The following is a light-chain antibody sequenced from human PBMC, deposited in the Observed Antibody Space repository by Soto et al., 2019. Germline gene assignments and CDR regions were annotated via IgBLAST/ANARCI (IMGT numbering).Light chain of an antibody. CDR2: GVS. CDR1: QSISTL. Sequence: DVQMTQSPSSLSASVGDRVTITCRASQSISTLLSWYQQKPGKAPKLPMYGVSTLQSGVPPRFRGGGCGTDFTLTISSLQAEDSAIFICQQTYSTPLTFGQSTKLEIK. CDR3: QQTYSTPLT. V-gene: IGKV1-39*01. J-gene: IGKJ1*01.